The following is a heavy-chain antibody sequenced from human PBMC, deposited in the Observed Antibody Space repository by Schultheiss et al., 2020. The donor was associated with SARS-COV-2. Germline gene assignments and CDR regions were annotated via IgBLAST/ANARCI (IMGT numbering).Heavy chain of an antibody. CDR3: AREFMGVADY. J-gene: IGHJ4*02. Sequence: GESLKISCVASGFTFSSYGMHWVRQAPGKGLEWVAVLWYDGSTQYYADSVKGRFTVSRDKSKNTLYLQMNSLRVEDTAVYYCAREFMGVADYWGQGTLVTVSS. CDR1: GFTFSSYG. D-gene: IGHD1-26*01. CDR2: LWYDGSTQ. V-gene: IGHV3-33*01.